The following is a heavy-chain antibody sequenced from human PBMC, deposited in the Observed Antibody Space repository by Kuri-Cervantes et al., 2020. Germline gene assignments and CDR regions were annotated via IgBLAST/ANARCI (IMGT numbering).Heavy chain of an antibody. CDR3: ARVGVAGTLDYFDY. CDR2: IYYSGST. D-gene: IGHD6-19*01. Sequence: SETLSLTCTVPGGSISSGDYYWSWIRQPPGKGLEWIGYIYYSGSTYCNPSLKSRVTISVDTSKNQFSLKLSSVTAADTAVYYCARVGVAGTLDYFDYWSQGTLVTVSS. J-gene: IGHJ4*02. CDR1: GGSISSGDYY. V-gene: IGHV4-30-4*01.